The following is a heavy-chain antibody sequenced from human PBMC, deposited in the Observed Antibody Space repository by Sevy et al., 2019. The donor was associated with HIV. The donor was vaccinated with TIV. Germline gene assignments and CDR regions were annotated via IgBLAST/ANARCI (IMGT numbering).Heavy chain of an antibody. V-gene: IGHV3-9*01. CDR1: GFTFGDYA. J-gene: IGHJ4*02. CDR2: ISWNGGFI. D-gene: IGHD6-19*01. CDR3: AKDLEGNLAVAVL. Sequence: GGSLRLSCAASGFTFGDYAMHWVRRPPGKGLEWVSGISWNGGFIVYAASVEGRFTISRDNAKNSLHLQMNTLRAEDTALYYCAKDLEGNLAVAVLWGQGTLVTDSS.